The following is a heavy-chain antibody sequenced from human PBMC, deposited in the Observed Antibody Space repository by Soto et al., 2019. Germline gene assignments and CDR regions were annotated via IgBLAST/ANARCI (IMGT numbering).Heavy chain of an antibody. CDR3: ARVIPDYYYYYGMDV. CDR2: ISSSSSTI. V-gene: IGHV3-48*02. J-gene: IGHJ6*02. Sequence: GGSLRLSCAASGFTFSSYSMNWVRQALGKGLEWVSYISSSSSTIYYADSVKGRFTISRDNAKNSLYLQMNSLRDEDTAVYYCARVIPDYYYYYGMDVWGQGTTVTVSS. D-gene: IGHD2-21*01. CDR1: GFTFSSYS.